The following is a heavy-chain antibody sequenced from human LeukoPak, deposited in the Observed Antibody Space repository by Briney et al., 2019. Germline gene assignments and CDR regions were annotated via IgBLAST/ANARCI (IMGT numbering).Heavy chain of an antibody. J-gene: IGHJ4*02. D-gene: IGHD6-19*01. CDR1: GGAISSNSYY. CDR3: EGHTAGRTVAGSF. V-gene: IGHV4-39*01. CDR2: IYYNGNT. Sequence: PSETLSLTCTFSGGAISSNSYYWGWIRQPRGEGLEWGGRIYYNGNTFHNPSLKSRVTISVDTSKNQFSLEVTSVTAEDTAVYYCEGHTAGRTVAGSFWGQGILVPVSS.